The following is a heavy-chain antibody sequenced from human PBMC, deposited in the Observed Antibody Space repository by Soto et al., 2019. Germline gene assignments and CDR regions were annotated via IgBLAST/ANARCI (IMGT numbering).Heavy chain of an antibody. J-gene: IGHJ6*02. CDR3: ARDQNKLYYYYYGMDV. CDR2: ISYDGSNK. CDR1: GFTFSSYA. V-gene: IGHV3-30-3*01. Sequence: GGSLRLSCAASGFTFSSYAMLWVRQAPGKGLEWVAVISYDGSNKYYADSVKGRFTISRDNSKNTLYLQMNSLRAEDTAVYYCARDQNKLYYYYYGMDVWGQGTTVTVSS. D-gene: IGHD1-26*01.